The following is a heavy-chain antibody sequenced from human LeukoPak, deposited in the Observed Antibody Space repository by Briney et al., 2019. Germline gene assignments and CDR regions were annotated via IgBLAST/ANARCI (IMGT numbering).Heavy chain of an antibody. CDR1: GFTFSTQW. Sequence: GGSLRLSCAASGFTFSTQWMSWVRQAPGKGLEYVSAISRSGGDTYYASSVEGRFTISRDNSKNTLYLQMGSLREEDMAVYYCARVGGNDAFDIWGQGTMVTVSS. V-gene: IGHV3-64*01. CDR2: ISRSGGDT. CDR3: ARVGGNDAFDI. J-gene: IGHJ3*02.